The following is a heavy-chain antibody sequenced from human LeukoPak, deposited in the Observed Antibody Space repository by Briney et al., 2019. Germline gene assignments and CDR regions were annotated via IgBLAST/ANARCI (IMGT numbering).Heavy chain of an antibody. CDR1: GFTFSSSW. Sequence: GGSLRLSCAASGFTFSSSWMSWVRQAPGKGLEWVANIKQDGSEKYYVGSVKGRFTISRDNAKNSLYLQMDSLRAEETAVYYCARDGPYSTSSTHPPWGQGTLVTVSS. V-gene: IGHV3-7*03. CDR3: ARDGPYSTSSTHPP. D-gene: IGHD6-6*01. J-gene: IGHJ5*02. CDR2: IKQDGSEK.